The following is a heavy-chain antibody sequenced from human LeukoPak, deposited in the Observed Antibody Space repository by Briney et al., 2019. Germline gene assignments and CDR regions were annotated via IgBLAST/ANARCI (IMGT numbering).Heavy chain of an antibody. D-gene: IGHD4-17*01. CDR1: GFTFSGSA. V-gene: IGHV3-73*01. CDR3: AKDRGAMTTVKSADY. J-gene: IGHJ4*02. CDR2: IRSKANSYAT. Sequence: HPGGSLRLSCAASGFTFSGSAMHWVRQASGKGLEWVGRIRSKANSYATAYAASVKGRFTISRDNSKNTLYLQMNSLRAEDTAVYYCAKDRGAMTTVKSADYWGQGTLVTVSS.